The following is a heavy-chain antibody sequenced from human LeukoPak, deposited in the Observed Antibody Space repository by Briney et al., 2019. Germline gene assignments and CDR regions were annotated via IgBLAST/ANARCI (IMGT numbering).Heavy chain of an antibody. CDR3: ARDTGLRYFDWLLPFDY. CDR2: ISAYNGNT. CDR1: GYTFTSYG. D-gene: IGHD3-9*01. Sequence: ASVKVSCKASGYTFTSYGISWVRQAPGQGLEWMGWISAYNGNTNYAQKLQGRVTMTTDTSTSTAYMELRSLRSDDTAVYYCARDTGLRYFDWLLPFDYWGQGTLVTVSS. J-gene: IGHJ4*02. V-gene: IGHV1-18*01.